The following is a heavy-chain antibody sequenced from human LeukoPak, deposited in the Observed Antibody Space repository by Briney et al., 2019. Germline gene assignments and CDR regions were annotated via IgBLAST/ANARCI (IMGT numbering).Heavy chain of an antibody. V-gene: IGHV3-48*04. CDR1: GFSFSSYS. CDR3: ARAQKYSYDAFDI. CDR2: ISSGSGTI. D-gene: IGHD4-11*01. J-gene: IGHJ3*02. Sequence: GGSLRLSCAASGFSFSSYSMNWVRQAPGKGLEYVSYISSGSGTIYYADSVQGRSTISRDNAKNSLYLQMNSLSAEDTAVYYCARAQKYSYDAFDIWGQGTMVTVSS.